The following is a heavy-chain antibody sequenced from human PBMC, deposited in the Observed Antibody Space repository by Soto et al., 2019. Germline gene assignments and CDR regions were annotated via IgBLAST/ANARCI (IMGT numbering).Heavy chain of an antibody. J-gene: IGHJ1*01. CDR3: ARAGDRGSYFQH. Sequence: QVHLVESGVGVVQPGRSLRLSCAASGFTFSSYGMHWVRQAPGKGLEWVAVIWYDGSNKYYADSVMGRFTISRDHSKNTMSLQMISLRADDTAVYYCARAGDRGSYFQHWGQGTLVTVSS. CDR2: IWYDGSNK. CDR1: GFTFSSYG. V-gene: IGHV3-33*01. D-gene: IGHD1-26*01.